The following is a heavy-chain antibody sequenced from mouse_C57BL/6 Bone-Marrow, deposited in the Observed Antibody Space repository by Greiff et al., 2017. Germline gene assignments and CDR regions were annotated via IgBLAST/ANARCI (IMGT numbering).Heavy chain of an antibody. CDR1: GFTFSSYA. V-gene: IGHV5-9-1*02. CDR2: ISSGGDYI. Sequence: EVMLVESGEGLVKPGGSLKLSCAASGFTFSSYAMSWVRQTPEKRLEWVAYISSGGDYIYYADNVKGRFTISSDNAWNTLYLQMRSLKSEDTSMYYCTVLYYGSSPPLAYWGQGTLVTVSA. CDR3: TVLYYGSSPPLAY. J-gene: IGHJ3*01. D-gene: IGHD1-1*01.